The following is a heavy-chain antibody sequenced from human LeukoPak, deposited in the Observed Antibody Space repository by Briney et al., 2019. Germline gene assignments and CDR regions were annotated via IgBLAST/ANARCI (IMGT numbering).Heavy chain of an antibody. D-gene: IGHD2-2*01. V-gene: IGHV3-66*01. J-gene: IGHJ5*02. Sequence: PGGSLRLSCAASGFTVSSNYMSWVRQAPGKGLEWVSVIYSGGSTYYADSVKGRFTISRDNSKNTLYLQMNSLRAEDTAVYYCARPHVPTASTNWFDPWGQGTLVTVSS. CDR2: IYSGGST. CDR1: GFTVSSNY. CDR3: ARPHVPTASTNWFDP.